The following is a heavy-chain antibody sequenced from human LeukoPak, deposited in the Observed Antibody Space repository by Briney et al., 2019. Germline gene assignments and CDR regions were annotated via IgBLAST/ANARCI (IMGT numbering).Heavy chain of an antibody. V-gene: IGHV3-23*01. CDR3: AKRGVVIRVILVGFHKEAYYFDS. CDR1: GITLSNYG. Sequence: GGSLRPSCAVSGITLSNYGMSWVRQAPGKGLEWVAGISDRGSRTNYADSVKGRFTISTDHPKNTLYLQMNSLRAEDTAVYFCAKRGVVIRVILVGFHKEAYYFDSWGQGALVTVSS. D-gene: IGHD3-22*01. J-gene: IGHJ4*02. CDR2: ISDRGSRT.